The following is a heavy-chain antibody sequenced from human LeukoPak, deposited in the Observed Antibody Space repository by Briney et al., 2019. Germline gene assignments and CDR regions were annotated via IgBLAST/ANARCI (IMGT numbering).Heavy chain of an antibody. CDR2: IYYSGST. Sequence: SDTLSLTCTVSGGSISSGSSYWDWIRQPPGKGLEWIGSIYYSGSTYYTPSLKSRVTISVDMSKNQFSLKLSSVTAADTAVYYCARRTYGDYRRLAYWGQGTLVTVSS. V-gene: IGHV4-39*01. D-gene: IGHD4-17*01. CDR3: ARRTYGDYRRLAY. J-gene: IGHJ4*02. CDR1: GGSISSGSSY.